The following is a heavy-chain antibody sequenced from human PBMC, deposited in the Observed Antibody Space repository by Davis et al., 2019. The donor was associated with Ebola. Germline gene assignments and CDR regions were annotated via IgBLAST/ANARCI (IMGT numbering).Heavy chain of an antibody. CDR1: GITFSSYW. CDR3: ARPGFWSGYFGAFDI. CDR2: INSDGSST. J-gene: IGHJ3*02. V-gene: IGHV3-74*01. D-gene: IGHD3-3*01. Sequence: GESLKISCAASGITFSSYWMHWVRQAPGKGLVWVSRINSDGSSTSYADSVKGRFTISRDNAKNTLYLQMNSLRAEDTAVYYCARPGFWSGYFGAFDIWGQGTMVTVSS.